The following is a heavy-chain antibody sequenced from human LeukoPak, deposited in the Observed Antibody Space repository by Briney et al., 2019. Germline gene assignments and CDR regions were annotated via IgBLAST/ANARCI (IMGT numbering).Heavy chain of an antibody. J-gene: IGHJ3*02. D-gene: IGHD5-24*01. CDR1: GINFSDYS. CDR3: ASEMATISRDAFDI. Sequence: GGSLRLSCAASGINFSDYSMNWVRQAPWKGLEWVASISGTSTFIYYADSVKGRFTVSRDNGKNSLFLQMSSLRAEDTAVYYCASEMATISRDAFDIWGQGTMVTVSS. CDR2: ISGTSTFI. V-gene: IGHV3-21*01.